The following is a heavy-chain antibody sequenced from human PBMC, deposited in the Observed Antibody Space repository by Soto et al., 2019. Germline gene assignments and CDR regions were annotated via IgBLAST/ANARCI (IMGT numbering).Heavy chain of an antibody. J-gene: IGHJ4*02. CDR2: ISYDESNK. CDR3: ARDLKAHNTGWYYFGS. D-gene: IGHD6-19*01. Sequence: VGSLRLSCAASGFTFSTYAMHWVRQAPGKGLEWVAIISYDESNKYYADSVKGRFTISRDNSKNTLYLQMNSLRAEDTAVYYCARDLKAHNTGWYYFGSWGQGTLVTVSS. CDR1: GFTFSTYA. V-gene: IGHV3-30-3*01.